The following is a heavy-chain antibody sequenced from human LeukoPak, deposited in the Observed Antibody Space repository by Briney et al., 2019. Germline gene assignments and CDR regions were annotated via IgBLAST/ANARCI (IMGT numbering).Heavy chain of an antibody. J-gene: IGHJ4*02. V-gene: IGHV3-7*03. CDR2: IKQDGSEK. Sequence: GGSLRLSCAASGFTFSSYWMSWVRQAPGKGLEWVANIKQDGSEKYYVDSVKGRFTISRDNAKNSLYLQMNSLRAEDTAVYYCARDPYCSGGSCYRLGFDYWGQGTLVTVSS. CDR3: ARDPYCSGGSCYRLGFDY. CDR1: GFTFSSYW. D-gene: IGHD2-15*01.